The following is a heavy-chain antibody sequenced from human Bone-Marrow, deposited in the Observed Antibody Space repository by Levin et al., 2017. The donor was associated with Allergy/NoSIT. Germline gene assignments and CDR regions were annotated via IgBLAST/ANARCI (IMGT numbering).Heavy chain of an antibody. J-gene: IGHJ4*02. Sequence: PGGSLRLSCSVSGASINSVDDYWAWIRQPPGKGLEWIGTIYYTGSTYYNPSLKSRLTISVDPSKNQFSLKLRSLTARDTTVYYCARLGGGLGGYFDDWGQGTLVTVSS. D-gene: IGHD3-22*01. CDR1: GASINSVDDY. CDR2: IYYTGST. CDR3: ARLGGGLGGYFDD. V-gene: IGHV4-39*01.